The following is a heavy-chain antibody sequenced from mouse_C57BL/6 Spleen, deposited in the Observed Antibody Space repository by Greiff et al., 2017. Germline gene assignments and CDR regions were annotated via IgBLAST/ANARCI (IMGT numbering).Heavy chain of an antibody. D-gene: IGHD4-1*01. CDR1: GFSLTSYA. CDR2: IWTGGGT. Sequence: VKLQESGPGLVAPSQSLSITCPVSGFSLTSYAISWVRQPPGKGLEWLGVIWTGGGTNYNSALKSRLSISKDNSKSQVFIKMNSLQTDDTARYYCAILTGWFAYWGQGTLVTVSA. V-gene: IGHV2-9-1*01. CDR3: AILTGWFAY. J-gene: IGHJ3*01.